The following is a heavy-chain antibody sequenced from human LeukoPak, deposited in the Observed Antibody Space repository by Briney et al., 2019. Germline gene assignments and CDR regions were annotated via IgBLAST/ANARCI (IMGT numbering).Heavy chain of an antibody. CDR1: GYNFNSFY. D-gene: IGHD6-13*01. V-gene: IGHV1-46*02. CDR3: ARAHFIAAADTNYGMDV. Sequence: ASVKVSCKASGYNFNSFYMHWVRQAPGQGLEWMGIINPSGGSTSYAQKFQGRVTMTRDTSTSTVYMELSSLRSEDTAVYYCARAHFIAAADTNYGMDVWGQGTTVTVSS. J-gene: IGHJ6*02. CDR2: INPSGGST.